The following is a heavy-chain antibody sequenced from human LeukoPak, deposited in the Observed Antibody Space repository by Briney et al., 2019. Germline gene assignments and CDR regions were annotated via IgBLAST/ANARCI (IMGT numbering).Heavy chain of an antibody. Sequence: ASVKVSCKASGYTFTSYAMHWVRQAPGQRLEWMGWINAGNGNTKYSQKFQGRVTITRDTSASTAYMELSSLRSEDTAVYYCARDVVAAAKGRNYFDYWGQGTLVTVSS. V-gene: IGHV1-3*01. D-gene: IGHD2-15*01. CDR1: GYTFTSYA. CDR2: INAGNGNT. J-gene: IGHJ4*02. CDR3: ARDVVAAAKGRNYFDY.